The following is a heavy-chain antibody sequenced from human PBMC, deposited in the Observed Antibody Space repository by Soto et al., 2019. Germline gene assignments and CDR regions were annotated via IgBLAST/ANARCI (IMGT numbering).Heavy chain of an antibody. Sequence: SETLSLTCTVSGGSVSSGSYYWSWIRQPPGKGLEWIGYIYYSGSTNYNPSLKSRVTISVDTSKNQFPLKLSSVTAADTAVYYCARAIGGVGATLNWFDPWGQGTLVTVSS. CDR3: ARAIGGVGATLNWFDP. D-gene: IGHD1-26*01. CDR1: GGSVSSGSYY. V-gene: IGHV4-61*01. J-gene: IGHJ5*02. CDR2: IYYSGST.